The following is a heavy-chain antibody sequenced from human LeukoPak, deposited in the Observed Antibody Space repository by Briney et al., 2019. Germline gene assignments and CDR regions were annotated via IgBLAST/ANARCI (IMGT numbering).Heavy chain of an antibody. CDR1: GGSISSGGYS. V-gene: IGHV4-30-2*01. D-gene: IGHD3-3*01. CDR2: IYHSGST. CDR3: ARGKDDFWSGYYLFDY. Sequence: SETLSLTCAVSGGSISSGGYSWSWIRQPPGKGLEWIGYIYHSGSTYYNPSLKSRVTISVDRSKNQFSLKLSSVTAADTAVYYCARGKDDFWSGYYLFDYWGQGTLVTVSS. J-gene: IGHJ4*02.